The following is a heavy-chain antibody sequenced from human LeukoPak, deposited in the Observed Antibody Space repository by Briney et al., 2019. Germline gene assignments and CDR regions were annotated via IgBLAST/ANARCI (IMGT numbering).Heavy chain of an antibody. D-gene: IGHD3-3*01. CDR1: GFTVSSNY. CDR3: ARDSFGVVTAPFDY. CDR2: IYSGGST. V-gene: IGHV3-53*01. J-gene: IGHJ4*02. Sequence: GGSLRLSCAAPGFTVSSNYMSWVRQAPGKGLEWVSVIYSGGSTYYADSVKGRFTISRDNSKNTLYLQMNSLRAEDTAVYYCARDSFGVVTAPFDYWGQGTLVTVSS.